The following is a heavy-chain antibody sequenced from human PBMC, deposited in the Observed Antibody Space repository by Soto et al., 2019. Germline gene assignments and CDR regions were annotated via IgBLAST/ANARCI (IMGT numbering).Heavy chain of an antibody. J-gene: IGHJ5*02. CDR1: GFTFSSYA. CDR2: ISGSGSNP. CDR3: AKTASMTIRDGFDP. D-gene: IGHD4-17*01. V-gene: IGHV3-23*01. Sequence: EVQVLESGGGLVQPGGYLRLSCAASGFTFSSYAMSWVRQAPGQGLEWVSAISGSGSNPYYADSVKGRFTISRDNSKNTLYLQMNSLRAEDTALYYCAKTASMTIRDGFDPWGQGTLVPVSS.